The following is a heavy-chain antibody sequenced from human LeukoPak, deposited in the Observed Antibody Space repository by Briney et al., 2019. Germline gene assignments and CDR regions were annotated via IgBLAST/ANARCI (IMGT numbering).Heavy chain of an antibody. V-gene: IGHV1-58*02. CDR3: AASRGWYDGP. J-gene: IGHJ5*02. CDR2: IVVGSGNT. D-gene: IGHD6-19*01. Sequence: SVKVSCKASGFTFTSSAMQWVRQARGQRLEWIGWIVVGSGNTNYAQKSQERVTITRDMSTNTAYMELSSLRSEDTAVYYCAASRGWYDGPWGQGTLVTVSS. CDR1: GFTFTSSA.